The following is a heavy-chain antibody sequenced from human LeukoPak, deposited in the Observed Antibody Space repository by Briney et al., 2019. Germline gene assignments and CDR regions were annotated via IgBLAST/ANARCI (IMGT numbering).Heavy chain of an antibody. D-gene: IGHD6-19*01. J-gene: IGHJ4*02. CDR2: ISYDGSNK. CDR3: ARGNRYNSGSFDY. Sequence: PGGSLRLSCAASGFTFSSYGMHWVRQAPGKGLEWVAVISYDGSNKYYADSVKGRFTISRDNSKNTLYLQMNSLRAEDTAVYYCARGNRYNSGSFDYWGQGTLVTVSS. CDR1: GFTFSSYG. V-gene: IGHV3-30*03.